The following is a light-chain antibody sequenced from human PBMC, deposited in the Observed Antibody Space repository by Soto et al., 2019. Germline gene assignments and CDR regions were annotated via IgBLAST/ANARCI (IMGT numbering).Light chain of an antibody. V-gene: IGLV4-60*03. J-gene: IGLJ2*01. CDR1: SGHSTYI. Sequence: QSVLTQSSSASASLGSSVKLTCTLSSGHSTYIIAWHQQQPGKAPRYLMKLEGSGIYNKGSGVPDRFSGSSSGTDRYLTISNLQSEDEADYYCETWNINTRVFGGWPKLTVL. CDR2: LEGSGIY. CDR3: ETWNINTRV.